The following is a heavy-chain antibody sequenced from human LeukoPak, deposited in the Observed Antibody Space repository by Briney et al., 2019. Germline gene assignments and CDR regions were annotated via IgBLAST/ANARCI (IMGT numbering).Heavy chain of an antibody. CDR3: ARDAPYLAGVFDY. J-gene: IGHJ4*02. Sequence: SSETLSLTCAVYGGSFSGYYWSWIRQPPGKGLEWIGYIYYSGSTNYNPSLKSRVTISVDTSKNQFSLKLSSVTAADTAVYYCARDAPYLAGVFDYWGQGTLVTVSS. CDR2: IYYSGST. CDR1: GGSFSGYY. V-gene: IGHV4-59*01. D-gene: IGHD1-14*01.